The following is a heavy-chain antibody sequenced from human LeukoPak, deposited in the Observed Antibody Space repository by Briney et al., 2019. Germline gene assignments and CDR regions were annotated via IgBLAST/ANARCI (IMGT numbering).Heavy chain of an antibody. D-gene: IGHD2-2*01. CDR2: IYYSGST. CDR1: GGSISSSSYY. CDR3: ARNTGPAATRFY. V-gene: IGHV4-39*01. J-gene: IGHJ4*02. Sequence: SSETLSLTCTVSGGSISSSSYYWGWIRQPPGKGLEWIGSIYYSGSTYYNPSLKSRVTISVDTSKNQFSLKLSSVTAADTAVYYCARNTGPAATRFYWGQGTLVTVSS.